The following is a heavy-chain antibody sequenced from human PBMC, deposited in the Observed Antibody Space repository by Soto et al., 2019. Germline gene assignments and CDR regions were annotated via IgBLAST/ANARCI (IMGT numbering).Heavy chain of an antibody. CDR3: VRRAITATTKWGAFVV. J-gene: IGHJ3*01. Sequence: EVQLLESGGGLVQPGGSMRLSCAASGFTFSSFVMNWVRQAPGKGLEWVSTISPGADVSHYTDSVKGRFTISRDNSRRTLHLQMDSLRVEDAAVYFCVRRAITATTKWGAFVVWGPGTAVTVSS. CDR1: GFTFSSFV. D-gene: IGHD1-20*01. CDR2: ISPGADVS. V-gene: IGHV3-23*01.